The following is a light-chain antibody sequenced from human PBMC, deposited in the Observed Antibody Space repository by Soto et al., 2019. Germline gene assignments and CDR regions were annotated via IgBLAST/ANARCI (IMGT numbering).Light chain of an antibody. CDR3: TSYSGSNNPYV. Sequence: SGLTQPPSASGSPGQSVTISCPGTSSDVGGYNYVSWYQHHPGKAPKLMISEVTNRPSGVPDRFSGSKSGNTASLTVSGLQAEDEADYYCTSYSGSNNPYVFGTGTKVTVL. J-gene: IGLJ1*01. V-gene: IGLV2-8*01. CDR1: SSDVGGYNY. CDR2: EVT.